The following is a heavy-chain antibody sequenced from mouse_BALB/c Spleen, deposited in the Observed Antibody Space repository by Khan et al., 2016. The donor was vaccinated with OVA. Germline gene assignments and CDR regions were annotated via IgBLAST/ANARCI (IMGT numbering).Heavy chain of an antibody. D-gene: IGHD2-1*01. J-gene: IGHJ3*01. CDR1: GFTFSTYA. Sequence: EVELVESGGGLVKPGGSLKLSCAASGFTFSTYAMSWVRQTPEQRLEWVATIRSNGDYTYSPDNVTGRFTISRDNAQNTLRLQMTSLRSEDTAMYYCARSPYANFAYWGQGTLVTVSA. V-gene: IGHV5-9-3*01. CDR3: ARSPYANFAY. CDR2: IRSNGDYT.